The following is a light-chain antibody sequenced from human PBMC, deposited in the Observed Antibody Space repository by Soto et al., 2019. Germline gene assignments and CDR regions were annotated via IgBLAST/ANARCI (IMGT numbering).Light chain of an antibody. J-gene: IGKJ4*01. CDR3: QQRNNWPPYLT. CDR1: QSVSTY. CDR2: AAS. V-gene: IGKV3-11*01. Sequence: DIVLTQSPATLSLSPGERATLSCRASQSVSTYLAWYQQKPGQAPRLLFLAASNRPPGIPARFSGSGSGTGFTFTISNLELEDSAVCYCQQRNNWPPYLTFGGGTKVEIK.